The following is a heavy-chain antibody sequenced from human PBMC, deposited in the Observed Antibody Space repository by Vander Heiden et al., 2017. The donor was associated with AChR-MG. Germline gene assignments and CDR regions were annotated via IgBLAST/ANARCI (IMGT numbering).Heavy chain of an antibody. V-gene: IGHV5-51*01. CDR2: IYPGDSDT. CDR1: GYSFTSYW. CDR3: ARLGQQLGGYSSGWYWNYYYYGMDV. D-gene: IGHD6-19*01. J-gene: IGHJ6*02. Sequence: EVQLVQSGAEVKKPGESLKISCKGSGYSFTSYWIGWVRQMPGKGLEWMGIIYPGDSDTRYSPSFQGQVTISADKAISTAYLQWSSLKASDTAMYYCARLGQQLGGYSSGWYWNYYYYGMDVWGQGTTVTVSS.